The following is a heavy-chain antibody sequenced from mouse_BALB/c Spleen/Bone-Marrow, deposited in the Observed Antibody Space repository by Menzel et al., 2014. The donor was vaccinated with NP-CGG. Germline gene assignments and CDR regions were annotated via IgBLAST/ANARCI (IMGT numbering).Heavy chain of an antibody. D-gene: IGHD3-2*02. V-gene: IGHV1S130*01. Sequence: QLQQSGSVLVRPVASVNLSCKASGYTFTSSWMHWAKQRPGQGLERIGEIHPNSGNTNYNEKFKGKATLTVDTSSSTAYVDLSSLTSEDSAVYYCARSGFDYWGQGTTLTVSS. J-gene: IGHJ2*01. CDR1: GYTFTSSW. CDR3: ARSGFDY. CDR2: IHPNSGNT.